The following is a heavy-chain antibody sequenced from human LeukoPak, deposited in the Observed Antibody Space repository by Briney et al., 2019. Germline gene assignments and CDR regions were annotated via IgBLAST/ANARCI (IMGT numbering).Heavy chain of an antibody. D-gene: IGHD6-13*01. CDR1: GFTFDDYA. J-gene: IGHJ4*02. CDR3: ARAGSSSWYVYFDY. Sequence: PGGSLRLSCAASGFTFDDYAMHWVRQAPGKGLEWVSGISWNSGSIGYVDSVKGRFTISRDNAKNSLYLQMNSLRAEDTAVYYCARAGSSSWYVYFDYWGQGTLVTVSS. V-gene: IGHV3-9*01. CDR2: ISWNSGSI.